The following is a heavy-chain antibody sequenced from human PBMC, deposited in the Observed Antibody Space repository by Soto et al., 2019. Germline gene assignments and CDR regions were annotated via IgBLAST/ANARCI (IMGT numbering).Heavy chain of an antibody. CDR1: VFTFSSYG. CDR2: ISYDGSNK. V-gene: IGHV3-30*18. Sequence: GWSLRLSCSASVFTFSSYGMHWLRQAPGEGLEWVAVISYDGSNKYYADSVKGRSTISRDNSKNTLYLQMNSLRAEDTAVYYCAKDRSRRRIQLWPQRDYYGMDVWGQGTTVTVS. D-gene: IGHD5-18*01. CDR3: AKDRSRRRIQLWPQRDYYGMDV. J-gene: IGHJ6*02.